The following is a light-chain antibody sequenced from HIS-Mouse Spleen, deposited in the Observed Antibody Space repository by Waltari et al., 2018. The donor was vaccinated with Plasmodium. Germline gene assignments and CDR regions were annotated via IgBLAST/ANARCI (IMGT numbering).Light chain of an antibody. V-gene: IGLV2-11*01. CDR3: CAYAGSYTLV. Sequence: QSALTQPRSVSGSPGQSVTIPCTGTSSDVGGYNYVSWYQQHPGKAPKLMIYDFSKRPCGVPDCFSGSKSGNKASLTTSGLQAEDEADYSCCAYAGSYTLVFGGGTKLTVL. CDR2: DFS. CDR1: SSDVGGYNY. J-gene: IGLJ2*01.